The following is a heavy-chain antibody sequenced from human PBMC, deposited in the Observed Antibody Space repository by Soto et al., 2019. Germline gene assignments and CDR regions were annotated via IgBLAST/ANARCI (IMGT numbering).Heavy chain of an antibody. D-gene: IGHD3-22*01. V-gene: IGHV1-69*13. CDR2: IIPIFGTA. Sequence: GASVKVSCKASGGTFSSYAISWVRQAPGQGLEWMGGIIPIFGTANYAQKFQGRVTITADESTSTAYMELSSLRSEDTAVYYCARGRDLMIYYDSSGYPRGDYFDYWGQGTLVTVSS. CDR3: ARGRDLMIYYDSSGYPRGDYFDY. J-gene: IGHJ4*02. CDR1: GGTFSSYA.